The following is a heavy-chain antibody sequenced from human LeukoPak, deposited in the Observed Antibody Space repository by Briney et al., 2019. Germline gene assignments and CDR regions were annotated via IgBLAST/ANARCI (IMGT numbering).Heavy chain of an antibody. D-gene: IGHD2-2*02. Sequence: GGSLRLSCAASGFTFSSYAMSWVRQARGKGLEWVSAISGSGGSTYYADSVKGRFTISRDNSKNTLYLQMNSLRAEDTAVYYCAREICSSTSCYTYNWFDPWGQGTLVTVSS. J-gene: IGHJ5*02. CDR3: AREICSSTSCYTYNWFDP. CDR2: ISGSGGST. CDR1: GFTFSSYA. V-gene: IGHV3-23*01.